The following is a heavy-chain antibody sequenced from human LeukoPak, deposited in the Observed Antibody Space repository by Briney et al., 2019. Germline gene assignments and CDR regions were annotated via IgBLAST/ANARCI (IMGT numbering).Heavy chain of an antibody. D-gene: IGHD1-14*01. CDR3: AGMRITTPTVRTLDY. J-gene: IGHJ4*02. CDR1: GASIRSFY. Sequence: SETLSLTCEVSGASIRSFYWTWIRQPPGKGLEWIGNIFHTGSTNYSPSLKSRVTISVDTSKNQFSLKLSSVTAADTAVYYCAGMRITTPTVRTLDYWGQGTLVTVSS. CDR2: IFHTGST. V-gene: IGHV4-59*01.